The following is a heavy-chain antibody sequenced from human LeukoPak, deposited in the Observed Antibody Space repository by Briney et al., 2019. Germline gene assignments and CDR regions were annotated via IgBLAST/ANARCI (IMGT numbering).Heavy chain of an antibody. Sequence: GRSLRLSCAASGFTFSSYAMHWVRQAPGQRLEWMGWINAGNGNTRYSQKFQGRVTITRDTSASTAYMELSSLRSEDTAVYYCARGDDYCDYWGQGTLVTVSS. CDR1: GFTFSSYA. CDR2: INAGNGNT. CDR3: ARGDDYCDY. J-gene: IGHJ4*02. V-gene: IGHV1-3*01.